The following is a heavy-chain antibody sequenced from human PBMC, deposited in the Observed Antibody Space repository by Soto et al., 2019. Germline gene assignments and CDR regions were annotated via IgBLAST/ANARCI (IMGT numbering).Heavy chain of an antibody. V-gene: IGHV4-30-4*01. Sequence: QVQLQESGPGLLRPSQTLSLTCTVSGGSISDVEHYWSWIRQTPKRGLEWIGYIHSGGLTTYNPSLQSRISMSMDKSKSQFSLKVTSVTVTDTAVYYCAKHLDDLRGYYHGMDVWGPGTAVIVSS. CDR3: AKHLDDLRGYYHGMDV. J-gene: IGHJ6*02. D-gene: IGHD3-22*01. CDR1: GGSISDVEHY. CDR2: IHSGGLT.